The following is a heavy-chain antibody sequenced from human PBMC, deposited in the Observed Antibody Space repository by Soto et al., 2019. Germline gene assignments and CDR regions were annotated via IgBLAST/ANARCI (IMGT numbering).Heavy chain of an antibody. CDR2: INEGPGDA. CDR3: AKTHYDILDY. J-gene: IGHJ4*02. V-gene: IGHV3-23*01. Sequence: GSLRLSCAASGFTFSSYAMSWVRQAPGKGLEWASAINEGPGDAFYADSVKGRFTISRDDSKDTLYLQMNSLRAEDTAIYYCAKTHYDILDYWGQGTLVTVSS. D-gene: IGHD3-9*01. CDR1: GFTFSSYA.